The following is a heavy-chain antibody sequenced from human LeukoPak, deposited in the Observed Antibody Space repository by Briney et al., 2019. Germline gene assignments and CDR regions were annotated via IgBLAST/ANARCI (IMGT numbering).Heavy chain of an antibody. J-gene: IGHJ5*02. Sequence: GGSLRLSCAASGFTFDFYAMAWVRQAPGKGLEWVSAIGSTGDNTYYADSVKGRFTISRDNSKNTLFLQMNSLRAEDTALYYCAAFKDGYLNNWFDPWGQGTLVTVSS. CDR3: AAFKDGYLNNWFDP. CDR2: IGSTGDNT. V-gene: IGHV3-23*01. CDR1: GFTFDFYA. D-gene: IGHD5-18*01.